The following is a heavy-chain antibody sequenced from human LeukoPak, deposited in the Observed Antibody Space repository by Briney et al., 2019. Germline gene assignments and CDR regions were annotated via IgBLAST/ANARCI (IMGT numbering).Heavy chain of an antibody. V-gene: IGHV3-23*01. CDR3: AKDATYYYGSGTPGYFDY. Sequence: GGSLRHSCAASGFTFSNYAMSWVRQAPGKGLEWVSVISGSGGSTHYPDSVKGRFTISRDNSKNTLYLQMNSLRAGDTALYYCAKDATYYYGSGTPGYFDYWGQGTLVTVSS. CDR2: ISGSGGST. CDR1: GFTFSNYA. D-gene: IGHD3-10*01. J-gene: IGHJ4*02.